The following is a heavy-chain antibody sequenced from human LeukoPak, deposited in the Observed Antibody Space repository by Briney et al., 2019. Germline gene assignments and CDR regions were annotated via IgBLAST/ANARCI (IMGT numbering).Heavy chain of an antibody. Sequence: SVKVSCKASGGTFSSYAISWVRQAPGQGLEWMGRIIPILGIANYAQKFQGRVTITADKSTSTAHMELSSLRSEDTAVYYCASARHGSGSPYDYWGQGTLVTVSS. CDR1: GGTFSSYA. V-gene: IGHV1-69*04. J-gene: IGHJ4*02. CDR2: IIPILGIA. D-gene: IGHD3-10*01. CDR3: ASARHGSGSPYDY.